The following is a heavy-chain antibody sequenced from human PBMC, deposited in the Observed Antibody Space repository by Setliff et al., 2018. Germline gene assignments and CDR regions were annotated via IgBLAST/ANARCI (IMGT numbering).Heavy chain of an antibody. CDR3: ARGPQKFYSDTSGYYYDALYYYYMDV. Sequence: GASVKVSCKASGGTFSRSAINWVRQAPGQGLEWMGGIIPMFGTAPYAQKFQGRVTIIADESTSTTYMELSSLRSEDTAVYYCARGPQKFYSDTSGYYYDALYYYYMDVWGKGTTVTVSS. D-gene: IGHD3-22*01. CDR1: GGTFSRSA. V-gene: IGHV1-69*13. J-gene: IGHJ6*03. CDR2: IIPMFGTA.